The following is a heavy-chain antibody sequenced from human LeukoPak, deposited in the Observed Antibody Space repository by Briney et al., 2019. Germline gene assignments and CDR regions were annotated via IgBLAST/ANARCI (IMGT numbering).Heavy chain of an antibody. Sequence: SETLSLTCAVYGGSFSGYYWSWIRQPPGKGLEWIGEINHSGSTNYNPSLKSRVTISVDTSKNQFSLKLSSVTAADTAVYYCARGLGGPYFDYWCQGTLVTVSS. CDR3: ARGLGGPYFDY. D-gene: IGHD2-15*01. V-gene: IGHV4-34*01. J-gene: IGHJ4*02. CDR1: GGSFSGYY. CDR2: INHSGST.